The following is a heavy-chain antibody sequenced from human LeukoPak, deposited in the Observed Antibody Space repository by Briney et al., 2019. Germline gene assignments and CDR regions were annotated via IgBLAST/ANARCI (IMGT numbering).Heavy chain of an antibody. CDR1: GYTFTGYY. D-gene: IGHD1-26*01. Sequence: GASVKVSCKASGYTFTGYYMQWVRQAPGQGLEWMGRINPDSGGTNYAQKLQDRVTMTRDTAITTAYMELSSLRSDDTAVYYCARGIVGATDLDYWGQGTLVTVSS. CDR3: ARGIVGATDLDY. J-gene: IGHJ4*02. V-gene: IGHV1-2*06. CDR2: INPDSGGT.